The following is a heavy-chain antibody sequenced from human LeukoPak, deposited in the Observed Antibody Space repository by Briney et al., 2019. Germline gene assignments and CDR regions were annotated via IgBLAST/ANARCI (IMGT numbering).Heavy chain of an antibody. J-gene: IGHJ4*02. CDR3: ARDQDCSGGTCYSPNFDD. Sequence: GASVKVSCKASGGTFSTFAISWVRQAPGQGLEWMGGIIPIFDTVNYAQKFQGSVTITADESASTAYMELSSLRSEDTAVYYCARDQDCSGGTCYSPNFDDWGQGTQVTVSS. CDR2: IIPIFDTV. V-gene: IGHV1-69*13. D-gene: IGHD2-15*01. CDR1: GGTFSTFA.